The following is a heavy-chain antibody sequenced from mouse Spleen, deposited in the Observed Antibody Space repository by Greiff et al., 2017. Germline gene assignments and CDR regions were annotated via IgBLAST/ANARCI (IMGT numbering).Heavy chain of an antibody. Sequence: EVQLQQSGAELVRPGASVKLSCTASGFNIKDDYMHWVKQRPEQGLEWIGWIDPENGDTEYASKFQGKATITADTSSNTAYLQLSSLTSEDTAVYYCTPWVRRFAYWGQGTLVTVSA. V-gene: IGHV14-4*01. CDR2: IDPENGDT. J-gene: IGHJ3*01. CDR1: GFNIKDDY. CDR3: TPWVRRFAY. D-gene: IGHD2-14*01.